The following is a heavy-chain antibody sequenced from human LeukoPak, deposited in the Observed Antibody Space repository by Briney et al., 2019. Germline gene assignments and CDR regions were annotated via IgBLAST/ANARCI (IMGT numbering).Heavy chain of an antibody. CDR2: IYSSGST. J-gene: IGHJ6*02. D-gene: IGHD5-12*01. CDR1: GGYTSAYY. V-gene: IGHV4-4*07. Sequence: SETLSLTCSVSGGYTSAYYWNWIRQPAGKGLEWIGRIYSSGSTNYNPSLKSRVTMSVDTSKNQFSLKLSSVTAAGTAVYYCARDSGMDVWGQGTTVTVSS. CDR3: ARDSGMDV.